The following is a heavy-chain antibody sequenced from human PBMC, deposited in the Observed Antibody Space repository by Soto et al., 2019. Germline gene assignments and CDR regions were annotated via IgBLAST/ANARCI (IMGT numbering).Heavy chain of an antibody. V-gene: IGHV3-21*01. J-gene: IGHJ5*02. CDR2: MSSSGRDI. Sequence: PGGSLRLSCSASGFTFSSYSMGWVRQAPGKGLEWVSSMSSSGRDIYYADSVKGRFTISRDDAKNSLYLQMNSLRAEDTAVYYCAGGTGDAYAYAYARGTRFDPWGQGTLVTVSS. CDR1: GFTFSSYS. CDR3: AGGTGDAYAYAYARGTRFDP. D-gene: IGHD3-16*01.